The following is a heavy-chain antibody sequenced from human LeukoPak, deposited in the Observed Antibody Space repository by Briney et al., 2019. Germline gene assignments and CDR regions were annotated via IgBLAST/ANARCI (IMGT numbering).Heavy chain of an antibody. CDR1: GYTFSSND. CDR2: MNPHSGNT. V-gene: IGHV1-8*01. J-gene: IGHJ4*02. CDR3: AREGNRSSDSSASYPLDY. Sequence: ASVKVSCKASGYTFSSNDIDWVRQATGQGLEWMGWMNPHSGNTGYAQKFQGRVTITRNSSISTAYMELSSLRSEDTAVYYCAREGNRSSDSSASYPLDYWGQGTLVTVSS. D-gene: IGHD1-26*01.